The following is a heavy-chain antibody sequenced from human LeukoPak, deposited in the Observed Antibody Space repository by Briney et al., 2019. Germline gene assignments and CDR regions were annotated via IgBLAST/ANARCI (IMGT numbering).Heavy chain of an antibody. Sequence: GGSLRLSCAASGFTFSSYAMSWVRQAPVKGLEWVSAISGSGGSTYYADSVKGRFTISRDNSKNTLYLQMNSLRAEDTAVYYCAKEPYYDSSCYEPGYFDYWGQGTLVTVSS. CDR3: AKEPYYDSSCYEPGYFDY. D-gene: IGHD3-22*01. V-gene: IGHV3-23*01. CDR2: ISGSGGST. CDR1: GFTFSSYA. J-gene: IGHJ4*02.